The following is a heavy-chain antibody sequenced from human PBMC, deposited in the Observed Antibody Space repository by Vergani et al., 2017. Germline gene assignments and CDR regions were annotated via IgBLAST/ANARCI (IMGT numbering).Heavy chain of an antibody. J-gene: IGHJ6*02. V-gene: IGHV3-23*01. Sequence: EVQLLESGGDLVQPGGFLRLSCAASGFTFNHYAMNWVRQAPGKGLEWVSGISGSGGSTYYAGSVKGWFTISRDSSKNTLYLQMNSLSAGDTAVYYCAKANPRNSGYDYLYYYHAMDVWGQGTTVTVSS. CDR1: GFTFNHYA. CDR3: AKANPRNSGYDYLYYYHAMDV. D-gene: IGHD5-12*01. CDR2: ISGSGGST.